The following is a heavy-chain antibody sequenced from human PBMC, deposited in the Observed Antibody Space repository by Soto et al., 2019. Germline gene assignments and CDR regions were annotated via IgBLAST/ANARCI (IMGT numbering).Heavy chain of an antibody. Sequence: GGSLRLSCAASGFTFSSYAMIWVRQAPGKGLEWVAGISGSGDGTYYADSVKGRFTISRDNSKNTLYLQMNSLRAEDTAVYYCARDTEQQEFYFDYWGQGTLVTVSS. D-gene: IGHD6-13*01. V-gene: IGHV3-23*01. CDR2: ISGSGDGT. CDR1: GFTFSSYA. J-gene: IGHJ4*02. CDR3: ARDTEQQEFYFDY.